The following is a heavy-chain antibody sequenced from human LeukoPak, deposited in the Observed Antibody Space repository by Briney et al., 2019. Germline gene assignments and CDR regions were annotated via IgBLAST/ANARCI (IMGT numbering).Heavy chain of an antibody. CDR2: ISGTGGNT. V-gene: IGHV3-23*01. J-gene: IGHJ3*02. CDR1: GFTFSNFA. Sequence: PGGSLRLSCAASGFTFSNFAMSWVRQAPGKGLEWVSAISGTGGNTFYTDSVTGRFTISRDNSKNTLYAQMNSLRAEDTAVYYCAKTGGYYDTSDLYRPDVFDIWGQGTVVTVSS. D-gene: IGHD3-22*01. CDR3: AKTGGYYDTSDLYRPDVFDI.